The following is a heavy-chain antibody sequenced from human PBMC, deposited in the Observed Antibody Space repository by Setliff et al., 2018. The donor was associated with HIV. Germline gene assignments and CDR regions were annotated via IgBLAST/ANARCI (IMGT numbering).Heavy chain of an antibody. V-gene: IGHV1-2*02. J-gene: IGHJ4*02. CDR2: INPYNGAT. Sequence: ASVKVSCKASGYTFFEYYMFWLRQAPGQGLEWMGWINPYNGATKSAHKFQGRVTVTRDTSITTTYMELTRLTSDDTAIYYCARAPIYWGGDCYLFDYWGQGTLVTVSS. D-gene: IGHD2-21*02. CDR1: GYTFFEYY. CDR3: ARAPIYWGGDCYLFDY.